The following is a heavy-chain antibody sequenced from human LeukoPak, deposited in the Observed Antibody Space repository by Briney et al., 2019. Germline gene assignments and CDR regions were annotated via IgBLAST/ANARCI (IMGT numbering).Heavy chain of an antibody. Sequence: PGESLKISCKGSGYTFTTHWIGWVRQMPGKGLEWMGIIYPGDSDTRYSPSFEGQVTISADKSISTAYLQWSSLKESDTAMYYCARRVRYSDSSGYYCGSYYFDYWGQGTLLTVSS. J-gene: IGHJ4*02. CDR2: IYPGDSDT. CDR1: GYTFTTHW. V-gene: IGHV5-51*03. D-gene: IGHD3-22*01. CDR3: ARRVRYSDSSGYYCGSYYFDY.